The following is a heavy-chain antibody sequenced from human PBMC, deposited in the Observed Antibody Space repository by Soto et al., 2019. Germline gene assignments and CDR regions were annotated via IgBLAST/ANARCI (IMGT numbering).Heavy chain of an antibody. J-gene: IGHJ6*03. CDR3: ARGCSSTSCYEVLYYYYYMDF. CDR1: GFTFSSYG. Sequence: GGSLRLSCAASGFTFSSYGMHWVRQAPGKGLEWVAVIWYDGSNKYYADYVKGRFTISRDNSKNTLYLEMNSLRAEDTAVYYCARGCSSTSCYEVLYYYYYMDFWGKGTTVTVSS. CDR2: IWYDGSNK. D-gene: IGHD2-2*01. V-gene: IGHV3-33*01.